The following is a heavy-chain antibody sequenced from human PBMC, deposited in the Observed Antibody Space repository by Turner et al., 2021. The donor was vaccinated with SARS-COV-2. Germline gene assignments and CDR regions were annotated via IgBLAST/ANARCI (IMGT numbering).Heavy chain of an antibody. J-gene: IGHJ6*02. CDR2: IYYSGST. Sequence: QLQLQESGPGLVKHSETLSLTCTVSCGSISSSSSYWGWIRQPPGKGLEWIGSIYYSGSTYYNPSLKSRVTISVDTSKNQFTLKLSSVTAADTAVYYCATEMTTVTLYYYYGMDVWGQGTTVTVSS. V-gene: IGHV4-39*01. CDR1: CGSISSSSSY. D-gene: IGHD4-4*01. CDR3: ATEMTTVTLYYYYGMDV.